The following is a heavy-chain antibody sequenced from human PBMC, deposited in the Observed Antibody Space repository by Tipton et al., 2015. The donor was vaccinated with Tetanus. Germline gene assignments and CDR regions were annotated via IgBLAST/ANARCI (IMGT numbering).Heavy chain of an antibody. V-gene: IGHV3-23*01. CDR2: ISVSGVNT. Sequence: SLRLSCAASGFTFTNNAMSWVRQAPGKGLEWVSTISVSGVNTYYADSVKGRFTITRDNSKNTLSLQMSSLRAEDTAVYYCAKDPLDASSWFPDYWGQGTLVTVSS. CDR1: GFTFTNNA. CDR3: AKDPLDASSWFPDY. J-gene: IGHJ4*02. D-gene: IGHD6-13*01.